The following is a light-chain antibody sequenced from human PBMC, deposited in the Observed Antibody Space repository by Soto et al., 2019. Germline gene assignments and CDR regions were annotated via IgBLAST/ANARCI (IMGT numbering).Light chain of an antibody. CDR3: CSYTGRGVI. Sequence: QSALTQPASVSGSPGQSITISCTGTSSDVGHYNYVSWYQHHAGKAPKLMIFEVSNRPSGVSNRFSGSKSGNTASLTISGLQTEDESDYYCCSYTGRGVIFGGGTKLTVL. CDR2: EVS. J-gene: IGLJ2*01. CDR1: SSDVGHYNY. V-gene: IGLV2-14*01.